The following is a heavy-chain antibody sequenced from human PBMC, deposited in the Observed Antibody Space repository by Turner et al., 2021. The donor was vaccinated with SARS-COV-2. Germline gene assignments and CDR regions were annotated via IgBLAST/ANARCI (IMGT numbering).Heavy chain of an antibody. Sequence: QVQLVQSGAEVKKPGASVTVSCKISGYTLTELSMYWVRQAPGKGLEWMGGFDPEDGETIYAQNCQGRVTMTEDTSTDTAYMELSSLRSEDTAVYFCATGYQLRVNWFDPWGQGTLVTVSS. J-gene: IGHJ5*02. CDR1: GYTLTELS. CDR2: FDPEDGET. CDR3: ATGYQLRVNWFDP. V-gene: IGHV1-24*01. D-gene: IGHD2-2*01.